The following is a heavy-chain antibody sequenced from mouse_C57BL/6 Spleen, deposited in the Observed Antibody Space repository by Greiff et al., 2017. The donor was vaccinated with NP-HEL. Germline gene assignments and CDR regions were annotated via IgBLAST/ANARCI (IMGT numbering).Heavy chain of an antibody. CDR2: ISDGGSYT. D-gene: IGHD4-1*01. J-gene: IGHJ3*01. Sequence: EVMLVESGGGLVKPGGSLKLSCAASGFTFSSYAMSWVRQTPEKRLEWVATISDGGSYTYYPDNVKGRFTISRDNAKNNLYLQMSHLKSEDTAMYYCARDHLTGTPFAYWGQGTLVTVSA. V-gene: IGHV5-4*01. CDR3: ARDHLTGTPFAY. CDR1: GFTFSSYA.